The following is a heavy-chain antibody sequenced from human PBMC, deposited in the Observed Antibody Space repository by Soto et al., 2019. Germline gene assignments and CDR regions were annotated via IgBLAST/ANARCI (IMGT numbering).Heavy chain of an antibody. J-gene: IGHJ5*01. CDR2: IYKSATT. CDR3: ARGRYCLTGRCFPNWFDS. CDR1: GDSISTVDYF. D-gene: IGHD2-15*01. V-gene: IGHV4-30-4*01. Sequence: TLTLTFSVSGDSISTVDYFGAWIRQPPGQALEYIGYIYKSATTYYNPSFESRVAISLDTSKSQFSLNVTSVTAADTAVYFCARGRYCLTGRCFPNWFDSWGQGTLVTVSS.